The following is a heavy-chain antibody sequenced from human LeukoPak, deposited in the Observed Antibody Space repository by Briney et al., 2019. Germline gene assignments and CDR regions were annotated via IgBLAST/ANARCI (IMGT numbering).Heavy chain of an antibody. CDR1: GFTFSSYS. J-gene: IGHJ6*03. V-gene: IGHV3-21*01. CDR3: ARLDDEDYYYYMDV. D-gene: IGHD3-3*01. CDR2: ISSSSSYI. Sequence: PGGSLRLSCAASGFTFSSYSMNWVRQAPGKGLEWVSSISSSSSYIYYADSVKGRFTISRDNAKNSLHLQMNSLRAEDTAVYYCARLDDEDYYYYMDVWGKGTTVTVSS.